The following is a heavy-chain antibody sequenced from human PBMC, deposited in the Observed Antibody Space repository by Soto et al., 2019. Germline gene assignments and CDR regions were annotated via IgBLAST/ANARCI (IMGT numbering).Heavy chain of an antibody. CDR2: IYYSGST. D-gene: IGHD3-10*01. V-gene: IGHV4-59*01. J-gene: IGHJ5*02. CDR3: ARDLGITMVRGRSSREYPWFDP. CDR1: GGSISSYY. Sequence: SETLSLTCTVSGGSISSYYWSWIRQPPGKGLEWIGYIYYSGSTNYNPALQSRVTISVDTSKNQFSLKLSSVTAADTAVYYCARDLGITMVRGRSSREYPWFDPWGQGTLVTVSS.